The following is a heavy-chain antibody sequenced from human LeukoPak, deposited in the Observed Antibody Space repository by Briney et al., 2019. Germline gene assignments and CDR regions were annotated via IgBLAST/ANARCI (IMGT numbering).Heavy chain of an antibody. D-gene: IGHD6-13*01. CDR3: ARLNSRIAAERFFDL. CDR1: GGSFSGYY. Sequence: SETLSLTCAVYGGSFSGYYWSWIRQPPGKGLEWIGEINHSGSTNYNPSLKSRVTISVDTSKNQFSLKLSSVTAADTAVYYCARLNSRIAAERFFDLWGRGTLVTVSP. J-gene: IGHJ2*01. CDR2: INHSGST. V-gene: IGHV4-34*01.